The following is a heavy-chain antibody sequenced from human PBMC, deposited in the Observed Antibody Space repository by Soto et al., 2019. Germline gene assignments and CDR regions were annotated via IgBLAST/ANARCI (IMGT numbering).Heavy chain of an antibody. CDR1: GDTFRRYA. V-gene: IGHV1-69*06. CDR3: ARERSRYDRSGYYRPDY. CDR2: IIPILGTP. Sequence: QVQLVQSGAEVKKPGSSVKVSCKASGDTFRRYAISWVRQAPGQGLEWMGGIIPILGTPNYAQKFQGRVTITADKSTSTAYMELSSLRSEDTAVYYCARERSRYDRSGYYRPDYWGQGTLVTVSS. D-gene: IGHD3-22*01. J-gene: IGHJ4*02.